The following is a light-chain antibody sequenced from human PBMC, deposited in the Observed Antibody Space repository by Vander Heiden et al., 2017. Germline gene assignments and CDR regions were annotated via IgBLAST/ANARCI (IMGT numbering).Light chain of an antibody. CDR1: SSNIGAGYV. J-gene: IGLJ2*01. V-gene: IGLV1-40*01. CDR2: GNS. Sequence: QSVLTQPPSVSGAPGQRVTISCTGSSSNIGAGYVVPGYQQLPGTAPKHLIYGNSNRPSGVPDRFSGSKSGTSASLAITGLQAEDEADYYCQSYDSSLSGVVFGGGTKLTVL. CDR3: QSYDSSLSGVV.